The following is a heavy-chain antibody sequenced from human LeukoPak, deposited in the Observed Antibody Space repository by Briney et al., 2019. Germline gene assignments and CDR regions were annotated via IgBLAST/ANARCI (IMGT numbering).Heavy chain of an antibody. Sequence: SETLSLTCTVSDGSISGYYWGWIRQPPGKALEWIGYIHYSGSTNYNPSLTSRVTISVDTSNNHFSLKLSSVTAADTAVYYCARLISGVGYFDYWGQGTLVTVSS. CDR2: IHYSGST. CDR1: DGSISGYY. J-gene: IGHJ4*02. CDR3: ARLISGVGYFDY. D-gene: IGHD3-10*01. V-gene: IGHV4-59*08.